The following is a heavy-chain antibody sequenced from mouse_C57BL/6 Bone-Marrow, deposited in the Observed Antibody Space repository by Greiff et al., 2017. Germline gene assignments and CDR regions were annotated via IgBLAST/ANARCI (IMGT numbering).Heavy chain of an antibody. CDR1: GYTFTSYG. CDR2: IYPRSGNT. Sequence: QVQLKQSGAELARPGASVKLSCKASGYTFTSYGISWVKQRTGQGLEWIGEIYPRSGNTYYNEKFKGKATLTADKSYSTAYMELLIMASEYSAVYFSARVDYDVRYWYFDVWGTGNTVTVSS. J-gene: IGHJ1*03. D-gene: IGHD2-4*01. CDR3: ARVDYDVRYWYFDV. V-gene: IGHV1-81*01.